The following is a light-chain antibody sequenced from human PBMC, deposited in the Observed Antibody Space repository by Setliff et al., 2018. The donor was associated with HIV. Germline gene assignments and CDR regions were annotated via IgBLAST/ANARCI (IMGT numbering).Light chain of an antibody. Sequence: QSVLTQPAPVSGSPGQAITISCTGTSDDIGRYYYVSWYQQLPGKAPKLIMYDVSHRPSGVSTRFSGSKSGDTASLTISGLQAEDGAHYYCTSYTINTLYVFGSGTKVTVL. J-gene: IGLJ1*01. CDR3: TSYTINTLYV. V-gene: IGLV2-14*03. CDR1: SDDIGRYYY. CDR2: DVS.